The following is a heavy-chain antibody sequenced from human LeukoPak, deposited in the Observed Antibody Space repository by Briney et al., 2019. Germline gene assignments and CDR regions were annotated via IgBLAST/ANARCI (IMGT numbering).Heavy chain of an antibody. CDR3: ARSWLSSSSADHYYFDY. J-gene: IGHJ4*02. V-gene: IGHV1-69*13. CDR1: GGTFSSYA. D-gene: IGHD6-13*01. Sequence: SVKVSCKASGGTFSSYAISWVRQAPGQGLEWMGGIIPIFGTANYAQKFQGRVTITADESTSTAYMELSSLRSEDTAAYYCARSWLSSSSADHYYFDYWGQGTLVTVSS. CDR2: IIPIFGTA.